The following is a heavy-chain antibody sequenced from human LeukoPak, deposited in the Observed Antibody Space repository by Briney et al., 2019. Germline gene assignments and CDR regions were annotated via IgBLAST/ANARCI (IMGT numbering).Heavy chain of an antibody. CDR2: TNYSGST. V-gene: IGHV4-31*03. CDR3: ARDQKWASCLDS. CDR1: GVSISIGGHC. J-gene: IGHJ5*01. Sequence: SQTLSLTCTVSGVSISIGGHCYSWLRQHPEKGLEWIGNTNYSGSTYYNPCFKTRAIFSVDTSKNQFYLKVKSLAAADTAVYFCARDQKWASCLDSWGQGLLVTVAS. D-gene: IGHD1-26*01.